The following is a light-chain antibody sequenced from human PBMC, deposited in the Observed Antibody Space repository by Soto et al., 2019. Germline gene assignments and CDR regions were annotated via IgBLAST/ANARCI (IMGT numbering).Light chain of an antibody. CDR3: QQYGSSPRVT. Sequence: EIVLTQSPGTLSLSPGERSTLSCRASQSVSSRYLAWYQQKPGQAPRLLIYGVSSRATGIPDRFSGSVSGTDFTLTISRLEPEAFAVYYCQQYGSSPRVTFGPETKVDIK. CDR1: QSVSSRY. CDR2: GVS. J-gene: IGKJ3*01. V-gene: IGKV3-20*01.